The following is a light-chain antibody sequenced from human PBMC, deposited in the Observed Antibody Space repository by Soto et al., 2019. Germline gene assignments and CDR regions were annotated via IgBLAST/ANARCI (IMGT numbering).Light chain of an antibody. V-gene: IGLV2-14*01. CDR1: SSDVGNYNY. CDR3: TSISTGSSYVI. J-gene: IGLJ2*01. CDR2: QVT. Sequence: QSALTQPASVSGSPGQSITISCTGTSSDVGNYNYVSWYQETPGKAPRLIIYQVTNRPSGVSNRFSGSKSGNTASLTISGLQADDEADYYCTSISTGSSYVIFGGGTQLTVL.